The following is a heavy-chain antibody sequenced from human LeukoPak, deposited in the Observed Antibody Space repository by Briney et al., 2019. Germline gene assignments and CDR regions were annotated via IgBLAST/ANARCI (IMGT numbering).Heavy chain of an antibody. CDR2: INPNSGGT. CDR1: GYTFTGYY. D-gene: IGHD3-10*01. V-gene: IGHV1-2*04. J-gene: IGHJ6*02. CDR3: ARDLKVRGVIRPNYYYYGMDV. Sequence: ASVKVSCKASGYTFTGYYMHWVRQAPGQGLEWMGWINPNSGGTNYAQKFQGWVTMTRDTSISTAYMELSRLRSDDTAVYYCARDLKVRGVIRPNYYYYGMDVWGQGTTVTVSS.